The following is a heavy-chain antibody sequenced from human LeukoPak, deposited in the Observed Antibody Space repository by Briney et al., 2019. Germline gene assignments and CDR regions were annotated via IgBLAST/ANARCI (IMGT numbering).Heavy chain of an antibody. D-gene: IGHD6-6*01. J-gene: IGHJ3*01. Sequence: GGSLRLSCAVSGFTFSGFWMSWSRQAAGKGLEWVASINSDGSEGYYADVVKGRFTISRDNAKNSLYLQINSLRAEDTTVYYCARSSYSSSSSVWGQGTMVTVSS. CDR3: ARSSYSSSSSV. V-gene: IGHV3-7*03. CDR2: INSDGSEG. CDR1: GFTFSGFW.